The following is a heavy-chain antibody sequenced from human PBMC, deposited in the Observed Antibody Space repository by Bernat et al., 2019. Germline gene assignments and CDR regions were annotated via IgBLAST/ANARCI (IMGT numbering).Heavy chain of an antibody. CDR3: ARHERPNWFDP. Sequence: QLQLQESGPGLVKPSETLSLTCTVSGGSISSSSYYWGWIRQPPGKGLEWIGSIYYSGSTYYNPSLKSRVTISVDTSKNQFSLKLSSVTAADTAVYYCARHERPNWFDPWGKGTLVTVSS. J-gene: IGHJ5*02. CDR1: GGSISSSSYY. V-gene: IGHV4-39*01. CDR2: IYYSGST.